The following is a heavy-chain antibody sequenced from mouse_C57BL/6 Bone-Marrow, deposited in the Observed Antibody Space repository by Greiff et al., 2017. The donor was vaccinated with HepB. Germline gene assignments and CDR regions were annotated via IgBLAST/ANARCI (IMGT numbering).Heavy chain of an antibody. D-gene: IGHD1-1*01. CDR2: ISYDGSN. J-gene: IGHJ3*01. Sequence: EVKLQESGPGLVKPSQSLSLTCSVTGYSITSGYYWNWIRQFPGNKLEWMGYISYDGSNNYNPSLKNRISITRDTSKNQFFLKLNSVTTEDTATYYCAREEIYYYGSSPFAYWGQGTLVTVSA. CDR3: AREEIYYYGSSPFAY. CDR1: GYSITSGYY. V-gene: IGHV3-6*01.